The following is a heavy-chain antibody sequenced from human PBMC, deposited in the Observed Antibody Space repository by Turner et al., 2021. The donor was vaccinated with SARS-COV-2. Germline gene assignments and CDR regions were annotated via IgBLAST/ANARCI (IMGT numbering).Heavy chain of an antibody. V-gene: IGHV3-53*02. J-gene: IGHJ3*02. CDR1: GFTVSSNY. D-gene: IGHD2-2*01. CDR3: ARSTYCSSTRCYDAFDI. CDR2: IYSGGST. Sequence: EVQLVETGGGLIQPGGSLRLSCAASGFTVSSNYMSWVRPAPGKGLEWVSVIYSGGSTYYADSVKSRFTISRDNSKNTLYLQMNILRGEDTAVYYCARSTYCSSTRCYDAFDIWGQGTMVTVSS.